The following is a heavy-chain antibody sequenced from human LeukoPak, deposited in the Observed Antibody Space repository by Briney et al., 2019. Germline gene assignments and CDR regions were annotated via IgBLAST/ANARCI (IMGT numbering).Heavy chain of an antibody. V-gene: IGHV4-34*01. J-gene: IGHJ2*01. Sequence: SETLSLTCAVYGGSFSGYYWSWIRQPPGKGLEWIGEINHSGSTHYNPSLKSRVTISVDTSKNQFSLKLSSVTAADTAVYYCAPSTRAEGLRWPPHRYFDLWGRGTLVTVSS. CDR1: GGSFSGYY. CDR2: INHSGST. D-gene: IGHD4-23*01. CDR3: APSTRAEGLRWPPHRYFDL.